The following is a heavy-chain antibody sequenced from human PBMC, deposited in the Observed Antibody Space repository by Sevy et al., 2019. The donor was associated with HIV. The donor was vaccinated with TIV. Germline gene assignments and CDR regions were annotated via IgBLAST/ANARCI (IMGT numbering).Heavy chain of an antibody. Sequence: GWSLKISCAASGFTFSKYSMSWVRQPPGKGLEWVSTLSFGCGEINYADSVKGRFTISRDNSKSSVYLQMNNLRPEDTAVYYCAREGCTKPHDYWGQGTLVTVSS. D-gene: IGHD2-8*01. CDR3: AREGCTKPHDY. CDR1: GFTFSKYS. CDR2: LSFGCGEI. J-gene: IGHJ4*02. V-gene: IGHV3-23*01.